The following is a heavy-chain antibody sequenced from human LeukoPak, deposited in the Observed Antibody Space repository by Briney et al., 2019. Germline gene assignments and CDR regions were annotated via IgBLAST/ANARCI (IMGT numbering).Heavy chain of an antibody. CDR3: ARVEMATSVFEY. CDR2: IYTGGKT. CDR1: GFTVSGNY. J-gene: IGHJ4*02. Sequence: GGSLRLSCAASGFTVSGNYMSWVRQAPGKGLDCISVIYTGGKTYFADSVKGRFTISRDNSKNSLYLQMNSLRPEDTTVYYCARVEMATSVFEYWGQGTLVTVSS. V-gene: IGHV3-66*02. D-gene: IGHD5-24*01.